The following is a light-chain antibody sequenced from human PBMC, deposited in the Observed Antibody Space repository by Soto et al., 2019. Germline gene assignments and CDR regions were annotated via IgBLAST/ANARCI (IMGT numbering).Light chain of an antibody. Sequence: ILMTQPPLSSSVTLGQAASISCRSSKRVVHKDGNTYLSWFQQRPGQPPRLLIYKVSDRFSGVPDRFSGSGAGTDFTLTISRVEAEDVGVYYCMQATHSPWTFGQGAKVDIK. CDR2: KVS. V-gene: IGKV2-24*01. CDR1: KRVVHKDGNTY. CDR3: MQATHSPWT. J-gene: IGKJ1*01.